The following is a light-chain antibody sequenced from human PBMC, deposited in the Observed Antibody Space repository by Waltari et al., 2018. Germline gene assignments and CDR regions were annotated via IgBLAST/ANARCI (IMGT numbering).Light chain of an antibody. CDR2: DAS. J-gene: IGKJ4*01. Sequence: EIVLTQSPGTLSLSPGERASLSYRASQSLSNNYVAWYQHKPGQAPRPLIFDASRRATGIPDRFSGSGSGTDFTLTISSLEPEDFAVYYCQKYGSTPRPFGGGTKVEIK. V-gene: IGKV3-20*01. CDR1: QSLSNNY. CDR3: QKYGSTPRP.